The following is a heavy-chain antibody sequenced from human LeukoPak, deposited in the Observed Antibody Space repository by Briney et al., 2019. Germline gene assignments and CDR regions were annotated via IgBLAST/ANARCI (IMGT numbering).Heavy chain of an antibody. CDR2: ISSDSSYI. CDR3: ARDRGGSYYMDV. Sequence: GGSLRLSCAASGFTFSDYSMNWVRQAPGKGLEWVSSISSDSSYIYYADSLKRRLTISRDNAKNSLYLQIDSLRAEDTAVYYCARDRGGSYYMDVWGKGTTVTVSS. J-gene: IGHJ6*03. CDR1: GFTFSDYS. V-gene: IGHV3-21*01. D-gene: IGHD6-25*01.